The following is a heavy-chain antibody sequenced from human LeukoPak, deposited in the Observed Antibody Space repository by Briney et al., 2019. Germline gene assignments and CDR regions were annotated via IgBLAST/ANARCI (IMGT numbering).Heavy chain of an antibody. CDR3: AKGSSTTCPCYRDY. CDR2: INTDGRNT. D-gene: IGHD2-2*01. V-gene: IGHV3-23*01. J-gene: IGHJ4*02. Sequence: SGGSLRLSCAASGFTFTNYAMSWVRQAPGKGLEWVSAINTDGRNTYYADSVRGRFTISRDNSKNTLYLQMSSLTAEDTALYYCAKGSSTTCPCYRDYWGQGTLVTVSS. CDR1: GFTFTNYA.